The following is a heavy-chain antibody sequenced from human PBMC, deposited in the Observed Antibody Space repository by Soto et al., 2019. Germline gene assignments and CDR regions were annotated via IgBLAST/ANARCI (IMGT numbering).Heavy chain of an antibody. Sequence: QVQLVQSGAEVKKPGSSVKVSCKASGGTFSSYTISWVRQAPGQGLEWMGRIIPILGIAKYAQKFQGRVTITADKSTNTAYMELSSLRSDDSSVYYCATLPVADVDVDIGGQGTMVTVSS. D-gene: IGHD6-19*01. CDR1: GGTFSSYT. CDR2: IIPILGIA. V-gene: IGHV1-69*02. J-gene: IGHJ3*02. CDR3: ATLPVADVDVDI.